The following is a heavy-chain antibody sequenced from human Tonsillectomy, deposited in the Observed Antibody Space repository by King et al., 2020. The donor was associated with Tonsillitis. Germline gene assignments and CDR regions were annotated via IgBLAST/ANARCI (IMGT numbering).Heavy chain of an antibody. CDR3: VTFRYDSSGNDY. CDR1: GDSIRSYY. J-gene: IGHJ4*02. Sequence: QLQESGPGLVKPSETLSLTCSVSGDSIRSYYWSWLRQPPGKGLEWMGYMFDSGRTNYNPSLNSRVTISVDTSKNQFSLKLRSGTAADTAVYYCVTFRYDSSGNDYWGQGTLVTVSS. V-gene: IGHV4-4*08. CDR2: MFDSGRT. D-gene: IGHD3-22*01.